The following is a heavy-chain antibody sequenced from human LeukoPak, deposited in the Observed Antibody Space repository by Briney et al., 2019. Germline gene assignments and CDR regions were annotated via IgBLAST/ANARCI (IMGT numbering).Heavy chain of an antibody. V-gene: IGHV4-34*01. D-gene: IGHD3-16*01. CDR2: INRSGST. Sequence: PSETLSLTCTVSGGSISSYYWSWIRQPPGKGLEWIGEINRSGSTNYNPSLKSRVTISVDTSKNQFSLKLSSVTAADTAVYYCARGRRDLLRLGELIRNWFDPWGQGTLVTVSS. CDR3: ARGRRDLLRLGELIRNWFDP. CDR1: GGSISSYY. J-gene: IGHJ5*02.